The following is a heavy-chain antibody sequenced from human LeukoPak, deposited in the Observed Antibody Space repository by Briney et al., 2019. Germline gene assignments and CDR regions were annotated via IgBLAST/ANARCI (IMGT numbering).Heavy chain of an antibody. V-gene: IGHV3-48*01. CDR3: ARDLQGDFDY. CDR1: GFTFSSYS. Sequence: GGSLRLSCAASGFTFSSYSMNWVRQAPGKGLEWVSYISSSSSTIYYADSVKGRFTISRDNAKNSLYLQMNSLRAEDTAVYYCARDLQGDFDYWGQGTLVTVSS. CDR2: ISSSSSTI. J-gene: IGHJ4*02.